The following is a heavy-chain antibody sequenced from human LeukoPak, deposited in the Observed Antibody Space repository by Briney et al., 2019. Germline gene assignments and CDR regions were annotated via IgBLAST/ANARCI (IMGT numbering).Heavy chain of an antibody. Sequence: SETLSLTCTVSGGSISSSSYYWGWIRQPPGKGLEWIGSIYYSGSTYYNPSLKSRVTISADKSKNHFSLKLTSVTAADTAVYYCARDRELAALDPWGQGTLVIVSS. D-gene: IGHD1-26*01. CDR1: GGSISSSSYY. CDR3: ARDRELAALDP. V-gene: IGHV4-39*07. CDR2: IYYSGST. J-gene: IGHJ5*02.